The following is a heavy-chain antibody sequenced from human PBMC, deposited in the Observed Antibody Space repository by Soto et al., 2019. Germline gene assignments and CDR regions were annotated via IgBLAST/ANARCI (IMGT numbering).Heavy chain of an antibody. CDR1: SDSISGLY. CDR3: TREQSDDNYFDP. Sequence: KTSETLSLTCTVSSDSISGLYWTWIRQPAGKGLEWLGYIYYSGGTNYNPSLKSRVTISLDKSKSQFSLRLISVTAADTAVYYCTREQSDDNYFDPWGQGTLVTVSS. CDR2: IYYSGGT. V-gene: IGHV4-59*11. D-gene: IGHD6-19*01. J-gene: IGHJ5*02.